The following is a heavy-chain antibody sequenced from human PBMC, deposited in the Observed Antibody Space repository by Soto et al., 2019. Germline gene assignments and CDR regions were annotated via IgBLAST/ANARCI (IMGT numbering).Heavy chain of an antibody. V-gene: IGHV4-4*07. D-gene: IGHD3-3*01. J-gene: IGHJ4*02. CDR3: ARGGQDFWSGPFDY. Sequence: SETLSLTCTVSGGSIRNYFCNWIRQPAGKGLEWIGRIDNSGSTNYNPSLKSRITISADTSRNQFSLKLNSVTAADTAVYYCARGGQDFWSGPFDYWGQGALVTVSS. CDR1: GGSIRNYF. CDR2: IDNSGST.